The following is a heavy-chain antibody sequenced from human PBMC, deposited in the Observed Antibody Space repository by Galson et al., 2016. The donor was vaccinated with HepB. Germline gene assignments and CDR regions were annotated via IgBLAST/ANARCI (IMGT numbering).Heavy chain of an antibody. V-gene: IGHV3-23*01. CDR3: AKMHYPYYSDITAYYGYY. CDR2: ISGLTVST. Sequence: SLRLSCAASGFTFSSYAMNWVRQAPGKGLEWVSTISGLTVSTYYADSVKGRFTISSDNSKNTLYLQMNSLRDEDTAVYYCAKMHYPYYSDITAYYGYYWGQGTLVTVSS. D-gene: IGHD3-22*01. J-gene: IGHJ4*02. CDR1: GFTFSSYA.